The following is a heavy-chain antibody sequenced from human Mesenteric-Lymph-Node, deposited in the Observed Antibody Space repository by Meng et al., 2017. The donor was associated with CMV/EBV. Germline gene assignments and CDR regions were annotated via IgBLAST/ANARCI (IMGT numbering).Heavy chain of an antibody. V-gene: IGHV1-46*01. J-gene: IGHJ4*02. Sequence: ASVKVSCKASGYTFTSYYMHWVRQAPGQGLEWMGIINPSGGSTSYAQKFQGRVTMTRDTSTSTVYMELSSLRSEDTAVYYCAREGCGGDCYSFVDSYWGQGTLVTVSS. D-gene: IGHD2-21*01. CDR1: GYTFTSYY. CDR3: AREGCGGDCYSFVDSY. CDR2: INPSGGST.